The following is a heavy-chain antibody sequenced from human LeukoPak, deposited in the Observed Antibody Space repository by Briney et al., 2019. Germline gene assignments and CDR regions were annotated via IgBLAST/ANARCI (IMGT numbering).Heavy chain of an antibody. CDR3: ARHYIAVAGLDY. Sequence: GSLTLSCAASGFTFSNYAMSWIRQPPGKGLEWIGSIYYSGSTYYNPSLKSRVTISVDTSKNQFSLKLSSVTAADTAVYYCARHYIAVAGLDYWGQGTRVTVSS. CDR1: GFTFSNYA. D-gene: IGHD6-19*01. J-gene: IGHJ4*02. CDR2: IYYSGST. V-gene: IGHV4-39*01.